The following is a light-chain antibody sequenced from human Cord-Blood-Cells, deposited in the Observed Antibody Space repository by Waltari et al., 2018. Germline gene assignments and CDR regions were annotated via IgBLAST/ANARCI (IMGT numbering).Light chain of an antibody. Sequence: QAVLTQPASLSASPGASASLTCTLRSGINVGTYRLYWHQQKPGSPPQYPLSYKSDSDKQQVYGVPSRFSGSKGASANAGILLISGLQSDDEAEYYCMIWHSSSWVFGGGTKLPVL. CDR3: MIWHSSSWV. CDR2: YKSDSDK. V-gene: IGLV5-45*01. J-gene: IGLJ3*02. CDR1: SGINVGTYR.